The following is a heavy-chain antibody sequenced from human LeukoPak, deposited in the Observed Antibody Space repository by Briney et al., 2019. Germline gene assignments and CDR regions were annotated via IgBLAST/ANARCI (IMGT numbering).Heavy chain of an antibody. CDR3: TTDDGGSEFDY. CDR2: IXRKXXAGKT. Sequence: GGSLRLSCAASGXTFXNXXXXXXXXAPXXXXXWXGRIXRKXXAGKTXXAAPVKGRFTISRDDSKNTLYLQMNSLKSEDTXVXYCTTDDGGSEFDYWGQGTLVTVSS. CDR1: GXTFXNXX. V-gene: IGHV3-15*06. D-gene: IGHD1-26*01. J-gene: IGHJ4*02.